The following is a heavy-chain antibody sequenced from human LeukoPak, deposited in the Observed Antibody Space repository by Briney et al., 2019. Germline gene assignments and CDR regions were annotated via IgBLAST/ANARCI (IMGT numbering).Heavy chain of an antibody. D-gene: IGHD3-10*01. CDR1: AGSISNSTYY. Sequence: PSETLSLTCTVSAGSISNSTYYWGWIRQPPWKGLQWLVSVHHGGSTYYNPSLKSRLTISADTFKNQFSLKMKYVTAADTAVYYCARDLVSYDYGSGSYAWDYWGQGTLVTVSS. V-gene: IGHV4-39*07. CDR3: ARDLVSYDYGSGSYAWDY. CDR2: VHHGGST. J-gene: IGHJ4*02.